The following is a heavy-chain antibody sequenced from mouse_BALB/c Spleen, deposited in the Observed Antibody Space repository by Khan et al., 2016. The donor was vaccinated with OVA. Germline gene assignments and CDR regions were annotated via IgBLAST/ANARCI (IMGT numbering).Heavy chain of an antibody. CDR2: ISNSGST. D-gene: IGHD4-1*01. J-gene: IGHJ4*01. CDR3: ASELGRYYAMDY. V-gene: IGHV3-2*02. Sequence: VQLQESGPGLVKPSQSLSLTCTVTGYSITRDYAWNWIRQFPGNKLEWMAYISNSGSTSYNPSLKSPISITRDTSKNQFFLQLNSMTTEDTATYYCASELGRYYAMDYWGQGTSVTVSS. CDR1: GYSITRDYA.